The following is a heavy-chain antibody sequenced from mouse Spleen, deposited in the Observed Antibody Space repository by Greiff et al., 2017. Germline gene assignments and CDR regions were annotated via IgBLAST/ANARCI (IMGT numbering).Heavy chain of an antibody. CDR2: INPYNGGT. D-gene: IGHD2-3*01. CDR1: GYTFTDYY. CDR3: ARWDDKGYFDV. J-gene: IGHJ1*01. V-gene: IGHV1-19*01. Sequence: VQLQQSGPVLVKPGASVKMSCKASGYTFTDYYMNWVKQSHGKSLEWIGVINPYNGGTSYNQKFKGKATLTVDKSSSTAYMELNSLTSEDSAVYYCARWDDKGYFDVWGAGTTVTVSS.